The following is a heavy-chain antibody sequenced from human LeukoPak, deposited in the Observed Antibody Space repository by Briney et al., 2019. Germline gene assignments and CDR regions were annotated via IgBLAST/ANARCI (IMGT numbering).Heavy chain of an antibody. V-gene: IGHV3-74*01. Sequence: GGSLRLSCAASGFSISTYWIHWVRQAPGKGLVWVSRINPDGSTAYYADSVKGRITISRDNAKNTLYLQMNSLRAEDTAVYYCAGGYSSSWYTFDPWGRGTLVTVSS. CDR2: INPDGSTA. J-gene: IGHJ5*02. CDR3: AGGYSSSWYTFDP. CDR1: GFSISTYW. D-gene: IGHD6-13*01.